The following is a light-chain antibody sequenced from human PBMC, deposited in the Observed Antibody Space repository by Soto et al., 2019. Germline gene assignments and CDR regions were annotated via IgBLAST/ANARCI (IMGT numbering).Light chain of an antibody. V-gene: IGKV3-11*01. Sequence: EIVLTQSPGTLSLPPGERATLSCRASQSVGNSLAWYQQKPGQAPRLLIYGASSRATGIPARFSAGGSGTDFTLIISSLEPEDFAVYYCQQRVNWPPTFGGGTTVDIK. J-gene: IGKJ4*01. CDR1: QSVGNS. CDR3: QQRVNWPPT. CDR2: GAS.